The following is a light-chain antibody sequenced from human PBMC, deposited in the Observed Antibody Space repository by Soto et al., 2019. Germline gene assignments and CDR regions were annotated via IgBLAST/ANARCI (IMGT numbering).Light chain of an antibody. J-gene: IGLJ2*01. Sequence: QSVLTQPASVSGSPGHSITISCTGTSSDIGGYQFVSWFQQHPGKAPKLMIYGVTNRPSGVSARFSGSKSGNTASLTISGLQAEDEADYYCSSYTTRSTLVFGGGTKLTVL. V-gene: IGLV2-14*01. CDR3: SSYTTRSTLV. CDR1: SSDIGGYQF. CDR2: GVT.